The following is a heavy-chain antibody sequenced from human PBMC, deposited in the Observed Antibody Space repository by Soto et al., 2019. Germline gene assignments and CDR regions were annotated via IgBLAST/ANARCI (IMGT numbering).Heavy chain of an antibody. CDR2: ISSSGSTI. CDR3: ASWGIAVAGTDAFDI. Sequence: GGSLRLSCAASGFTFSDYYMSWIRQAPGKGLEWVSYISSSGSTIYYADSVKGRFTISRDNAKNSLYLQMNSLRAEDTAVYYCASWGIAVAGTDAFDIWGQGTMVTVSS. V-gene: IGHV3-11*01. D-gene: IGHD6-19*01. CDR1: GFTFSDYY. J-gene: IGHJ3*02.